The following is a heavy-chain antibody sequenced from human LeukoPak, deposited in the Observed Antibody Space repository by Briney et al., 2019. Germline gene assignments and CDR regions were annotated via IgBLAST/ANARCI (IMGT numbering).Heavy chain of an antibody. J-gene: IGHJ4*02. CDR1: GFTFDDYA. Sequence: SLRLSCAASGFTFDDYAMHWVRQAPGKGLEWVSGISWNSGSIGYADSVKGRFTISRDNAKNSLYLQMNSLRAEDTAVYYCARAGSTSHVFDYWGQGTLVTVSS. CDR2: ISWNSGSI. CDR3: ARAGSTSHVFDY. V-gene: IGHV3-9*01. D-gene: IGHD2-2*01.